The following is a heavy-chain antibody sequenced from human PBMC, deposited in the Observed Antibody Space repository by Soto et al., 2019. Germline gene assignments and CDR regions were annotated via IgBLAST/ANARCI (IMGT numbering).Heavy chain of an antibody. V-gene: IGHV4-34*01. CDR1: GESLRDYF. CDR2: VTYSGST. CDR3: ARGLPANY. Sequence: QVQLQQWGAGLLKPSETLSLTCAVFGESLRDYFWSWIRQPPGKGLEWIGEVTYSGSTNYNPSLQRRVTMSVDTSENRFSLQLRSVTAADAAVYYCARGLPANYWGQGTLVTVSS. J-gene: IGHJ4*02.